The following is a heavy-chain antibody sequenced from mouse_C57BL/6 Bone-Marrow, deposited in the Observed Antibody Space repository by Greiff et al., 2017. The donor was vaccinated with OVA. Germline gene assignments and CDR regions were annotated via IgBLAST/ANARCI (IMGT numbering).Heavy chain of an antibody. J-gene: IGHJ1*03. CDR1: GFTFTDYY. V-gene: IGHV7-3*01. CDR2: IRNKANGYTT. D-gene: IGHD1-1*01. Sequence: DVKLVESGGGLVQPGGSLSLSCAASGFTFTDYYMSWVRQPPGKALEWLGFIRNKANGYTTEYSASVKGRFTISRDNSQSILYLQMNALRAEDSATYYCARTVVATHWYFDVWGTGTTVTVSS. CDR3: ARTVVATHWYFDV.